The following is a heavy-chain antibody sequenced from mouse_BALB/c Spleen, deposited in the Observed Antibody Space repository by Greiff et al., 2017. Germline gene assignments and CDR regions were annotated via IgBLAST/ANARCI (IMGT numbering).Heavy chain of an antibody. J-gene: IGHJ3*01. CDR3: ARGEYDYG. CDR1: GYSITSDYA. D-gene: IGHD2-4*01. V-gene: IGHV3-2*02. CDR2: ISYSGST. Sequence: EVKLMESGPGLVKPSQSLSLTCTVTGYSITSDYAWNWIRQFPGNKLEWMGYISYSGSTSYNPSLKSRISITRDTSKNQFFLQLNSVTTEDTATYYCARGEYDYGWGQGTLVTVSA.